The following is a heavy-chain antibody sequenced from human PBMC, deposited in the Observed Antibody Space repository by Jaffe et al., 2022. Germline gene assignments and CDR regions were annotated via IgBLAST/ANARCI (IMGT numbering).Heavy chain of an antibody. D-gene: IGHD3-9*01. V-gene: IGHV3-15*01. CDR2: IKTHGGTI. J-gene: IGHJ3*02. CDR1: GFTFANAW. CDR3: TTDRCVNHDDSFDI. Sequence: EVQLVESGGGFVKPGESLRLSCATSGFTFANAWMSWVRQAPGKGLEWVGRIKTHGGTIDYAAPVKDRFTISRDDSKNTVYLQMNSLKTEDTAVYYCTTDRCVNHDDSFDIWGQGTMVTVSS.